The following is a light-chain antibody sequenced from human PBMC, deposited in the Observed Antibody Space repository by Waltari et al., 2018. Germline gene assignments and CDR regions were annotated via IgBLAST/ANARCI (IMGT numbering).Light chain of an antibody. CDR1: QSVPKNY. CDR2: DAS. CDR3: HQCATSPLN. Sequence: TQSPGTLSLSPGERATLSCRASQSVPKNYLAWYQQKPDQAPRLLIYDASTRATGVPDRFSGSGSGTDFTLTISRLEPEDFAVYYCHQCATSPLNFGPGTRVDI. J-gene: IGKJ3*01. V-gene: IGKV3-20*01.